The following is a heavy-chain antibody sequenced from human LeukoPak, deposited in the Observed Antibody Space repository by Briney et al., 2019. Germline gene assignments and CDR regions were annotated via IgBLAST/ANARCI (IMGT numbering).Heavy chain of an antibody. CDR3: ARVVAVGDFDY. CDR1: GYTFTSYY. J-gene: IGHJ4*02. D-gene: IGHD6-19*01. CDR2: INPSGGST. V-gene: IGHV1-46*01. Sequence: GASVKVSCKASGYTFTSYYMHRVRQAPGQGLEWMGIINPSGGSTSYAQKFQGRVTMTRDTSTSTVYMELSSLRSEDTAVYYCARVVAVGDFDYWGQGTLVTVSS.